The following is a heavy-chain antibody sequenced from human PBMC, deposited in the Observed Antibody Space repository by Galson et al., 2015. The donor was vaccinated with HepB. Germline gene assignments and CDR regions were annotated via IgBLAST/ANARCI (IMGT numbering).Heavy chain of an antibody. CDR3: VRSGEYLRQFDQ. CDR1: GFSFNNYG. D-gene: IGHD6-6*01. Sequence: SLRLSCAAFGFSFNNYGMNWVRQTPGKGLEWVAGINRNGGATYYADSLTGRFSISRDNSRNTLSLQMNSLRAEDTAVYYCVRSGEYLRQFDQWGQGALVTVSS. J-gene: IGHJ5*02. CDR2: INRNGGAT. V-gene: IGHV3-23*01.